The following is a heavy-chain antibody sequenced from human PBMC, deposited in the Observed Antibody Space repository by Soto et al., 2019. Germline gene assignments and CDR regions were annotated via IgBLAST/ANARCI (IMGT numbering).Heavy chain of an antibody. CDR1: AGTFDSYT. Sequence: QVQLVQSGAEVKKPGSSVKVSCSASAGTFDSYTISWVRQVPGQGLEWMGRIIPMLRMANFAQNFQGRVTXTXDKXTSTASMVLSSLRSEDTAVYFCATNYGSGSTHFDHWGQGTPVTVTS. V-gene: IGHV1-69*02. CDR2: IIPMLRMA. J-gene: IGHJ4*02. CDR3: ATNYGSGSTHFDH. D-gene: IGHD3-10*01.